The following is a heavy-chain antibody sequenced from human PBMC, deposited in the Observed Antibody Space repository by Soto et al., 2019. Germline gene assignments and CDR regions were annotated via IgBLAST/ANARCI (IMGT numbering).Heavy chain of an antibody. Sequence: QVQLQESCPGLVKPSQTLSLICTVSGDSISSDNYFWSWIRQPPGQGLEWIGYISNRGTPYYNPSLKSRVTISLDTSKNRFSLDMYSVTAADTAVYYCAREVNVVALSDAFDIWGQGTMVTVSS. V-gene: IGHV4-30-4*01. CDR1: GDSISSDNYF. J-gene: IGHJ3*02. CDR3: AREVNVVALSDAFDI. D-gene: IGHD2-8*01. CDR2: ISNRGTP.